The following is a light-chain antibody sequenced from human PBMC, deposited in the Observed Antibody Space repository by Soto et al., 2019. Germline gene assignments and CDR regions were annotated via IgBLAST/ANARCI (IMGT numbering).Light chain of an antibody. CDR1: SRDVGGYNY. CDR3: CSYAGSYTLV. V-gene: IGLV2-11*01. J-gene: IGLJ3*02. CDR2: DVS. Sequence: SALTQPRSVSGSPGQSVTLSCTGTSRDVGGYNYVSWYQQHPGKAPKLMIYDVSKRPSGVPDRFSGSKSGNTASLTISGLQAEDEADYYCCSYAGSYTLVFGGGTKLTVL.